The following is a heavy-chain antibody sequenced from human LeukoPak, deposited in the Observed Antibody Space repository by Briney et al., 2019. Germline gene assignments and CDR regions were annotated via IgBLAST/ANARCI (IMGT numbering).Heavy chain of an antibody. CDR1: GGSISSGSHY. V-gene: IGHV4-39*01. J-gene: IGHJ4*02. D-gene: IGHD2-2*01. CDR2: IYCSGST. CDR3: ARVVVTGGYYFDY. Sequence: SETLSLTCTVSGGSISSGSHYWGWIRQPPGKGLEWIANIYCSGSTYYNPSLKSRVAISVDTSKNLCSLNLSSVTATDTAVYYCARVVVTGGYYFDYWGQGTLVTVSS.